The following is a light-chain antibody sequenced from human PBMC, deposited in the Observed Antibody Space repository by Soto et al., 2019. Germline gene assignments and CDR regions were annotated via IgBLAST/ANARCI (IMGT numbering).Light chain of an antibody. V-gene: IGLV1-47*01. CDR1: SSSY. J-gene: IGLJ3*02. CDR3: AAWDDSLSGWV. Sequence: QPVLTQPPSASGTPGQRVTISCSGSSSSYVYWYQQLPGTAPKLLIYRNNQRPSGVPDRFSGSKSGTSASLAISGLRSEDEADYYCAAWDDSLSGWVFGGGTKVTVL. CDR2: RNN.